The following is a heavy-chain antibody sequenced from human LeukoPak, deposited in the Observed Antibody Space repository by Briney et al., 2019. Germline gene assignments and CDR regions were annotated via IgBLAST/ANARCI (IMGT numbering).Heavy chain of an antibody. CDR3: ARDDNWNDKPFDL. D-gene: IGHD1-20*01. CDR1: GFTFRFYM. J-gene: IGHJ4*02. Sequence: GGSLRLSCTASGFTFRFYMINWVRPAPPKGLAWVSSISTSSSHIYYADSLKGRVTVSRDNAKSSLYLQMNNLRAEDTAVYYCARDDNWNDKPFDLWGQGTLVTVSS. V-gene: IGHV3-21*01. CDR2: ISTSSSHI.